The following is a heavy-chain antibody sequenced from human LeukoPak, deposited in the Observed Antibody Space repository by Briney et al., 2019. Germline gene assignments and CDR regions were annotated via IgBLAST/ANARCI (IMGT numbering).Heavy chain of an antibody. Sequence: SETLSLTCTVSGGSITNYYWSWIRQPPGKGLEWIGYIYYTGTTNYNPSLKSRITISVDTSKNQFSLKLSSVTAADTAVYYCATTVTTQHAFDIWGQGTMVTVSS. CDR1: GGSITNYY. D-gene: IGHD4-17*01. V-gene: IGHV4-59*01. J-gene: IGHJ3*02. CDR3: ATTVTTQHAFDI. CDR2: IYYTGTT.